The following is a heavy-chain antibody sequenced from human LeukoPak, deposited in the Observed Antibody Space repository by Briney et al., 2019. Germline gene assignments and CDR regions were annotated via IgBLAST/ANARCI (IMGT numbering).Heavy chain of an antibody. J-gene: IGHJ5*02. CDR3: ARGSSSGWDNWFDP. V-gene: IGHV4-34*01. Sequence: SETLSLTCAVYGGSFSGYYWNWIRQPPGKGLEWIGEINHSGSTNYNPSLKSRVTISVDTSKNQFSLKLSSVTAADTAVYYCARGSSSGWDNWFDPWGQGTLVTVSS. CDR1: GGSFSGYY. D-gene: IGHD6-19*01. CDR2: INHSGST.